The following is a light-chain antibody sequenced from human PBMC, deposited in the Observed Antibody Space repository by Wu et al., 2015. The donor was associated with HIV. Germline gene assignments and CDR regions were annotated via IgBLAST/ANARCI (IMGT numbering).Light chain of an antibody. V-gene: IGKV3-15*01. CDR2: GAV. CDR3: QQYNDWPIYS. Sequence: EIVLTQSPATLSLSPGERATLACRASESVGGDVAWYQQKPGQAPRLLIYGAVTRPTGIPARFSGSGSGTEFTLTISSLQSEDFAVYYCQQYNDWPIYSFGQGTKVEIK. CDR1: ESVGGD. J-gene: IGKJ2*03.